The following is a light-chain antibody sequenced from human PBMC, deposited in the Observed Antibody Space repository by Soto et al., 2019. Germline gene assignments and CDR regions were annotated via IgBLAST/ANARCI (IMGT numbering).Light chain of an antibody. CDR3: QQFHNWPPIT. CDR1: ESVSSN. V-gene: IGKV3-15*01. CDR2: GAS. Sequence: EIVITQSPATLSVSPGERATLSCRASESVSSNLAWYQQKPGQAPRLLIYGASTRATGIPARFSGSGSGTEFTLTISSLQSEDFAVYYCQQFHNWPPITFGQGTRLEI. J-gene: IGKJ5*01.